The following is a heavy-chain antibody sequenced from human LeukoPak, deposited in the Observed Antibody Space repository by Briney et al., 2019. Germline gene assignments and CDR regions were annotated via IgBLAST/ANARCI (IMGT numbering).Heavy chain of an antibody. CDR1: GGSMSPYH. CDR2: IYYSGST. D-gene: IGHD6-19*01. Sequence: SETLSLTCTVSGGSMSPYHWSWIRQPPGKGLEWTGYIYYSGSTNYNPALKSRVTISVDTSKNQFSLKLSSVTAADTAMYYCARAVSGRFDYWGQGTLVTVSS. V-gene: IGHV4-59*08. CDR3: ARAVSGRFDY. J-gene: IGHJ4*02.